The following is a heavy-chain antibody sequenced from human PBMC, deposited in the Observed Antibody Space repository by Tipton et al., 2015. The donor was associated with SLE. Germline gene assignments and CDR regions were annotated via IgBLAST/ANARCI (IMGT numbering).Heavy chain of an antibody. CDR1: GGSISSHY. J-gene: IGHJ3*02. D-gene: IGHD1-26*01. CDR2: IYYSGST. CDR3: ARTNSGSYSRGAFDI. Sequence: TLSLTCTVSGGSISSHYWSWIRQPPGKGLEWIGYIYYSGSTNYNPYLKSRVTISVDTSKNQFSLKLSSVTAADTAVYYCARTNSGSYSRGAFDIWGQGTMVTVSS. V-gene: IGHV4-59*11.